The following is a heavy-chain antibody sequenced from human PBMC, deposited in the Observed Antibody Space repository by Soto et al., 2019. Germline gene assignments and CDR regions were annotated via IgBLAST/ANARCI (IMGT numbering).Heavy chain of an antibody. V-gene: IGHV1-69*13. J-gene: IGHJ4*02. D-gene: IGHD5-12*01. CDR3: ARERDGYNYYFDY. CDR2: IIPIFGTA. Sequence: ASVKVSCKASGGTFSSYAISWVRQAPGQGLEWMGGIIPIFGTANYAQKFQGRVTITADESTSTAYMELSSLRSEDTAVYYCARERDGYNYYFDYWGQGTLVTVSS. CDR1: GGTFSSYA.